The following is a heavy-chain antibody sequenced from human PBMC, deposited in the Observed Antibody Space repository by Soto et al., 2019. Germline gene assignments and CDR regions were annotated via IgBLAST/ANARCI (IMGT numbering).Heavy chain of an antibody. D-gene: IGHD3-22*01. CDR1: GGSISSSNYC. Sequence: SETLSLTCTVSGGSISSSNYCWAWIRQPPGMGLEWIGYVYYTGTTSYNPSLKSRVTISIDGSKNQISLKLSSVTAGDTAFYYCARLGGYYHSLDTWGQGTLVTVSS. CDR2: VYYTGTT. J-gene: IGHJ5*02. V-gene: IGHV4-61*05. CDR3: ARLGGYYHSLDT.